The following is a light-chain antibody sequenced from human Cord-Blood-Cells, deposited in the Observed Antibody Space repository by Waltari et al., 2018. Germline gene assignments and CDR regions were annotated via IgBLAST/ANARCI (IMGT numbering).Light chain of an antibody. Sequence: DIQMTQSPSSLSASVGDRVTITCQASQNISNYLNWYQQKPGKAPKLLIYAASNLENGVPSRFSGSGSGTDFTFTISSLQPEDIATYYCQQYYNLPLTFGEGTKLEIK. J-gene: IGKJ2*01. CDR3: QQYYNLPLT. CDR2: AAS. CDR1: QNISNY. V-gene: IGKV1-33*01.